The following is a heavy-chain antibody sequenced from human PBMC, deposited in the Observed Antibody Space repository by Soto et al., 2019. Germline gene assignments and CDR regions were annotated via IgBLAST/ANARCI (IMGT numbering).Heavy chain of an antibody. D-gene: IGHD3-16*01. CDR2: IYGGGDT. CDR3: ARAPSGGYGLDV. J-gene: IGHJ6*02. V-gene: IGHV3-53*01. CDR1: GFSVSTSY. Sequence: PGGSLRISCAASGFSVSTSYMSWVRQAPGKGLEWVSVIYGGGDTYHAAAVKGRFIISRDNSYNTLYLQMNSLRAEDTAMYYCARAPSGGYGLDVWGQGTTVTVSS.